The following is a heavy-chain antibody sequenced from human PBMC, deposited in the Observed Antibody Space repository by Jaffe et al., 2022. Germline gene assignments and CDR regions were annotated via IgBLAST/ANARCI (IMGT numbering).Heavy chain of an antibody. J-gene: IGHJ6*03. CDR3: ARGQQQLTRGEPYYYYYYMDV. D-gene: IGHD6-13*01. V-gene: IGHV3-7*04. CDR1: GFTFSSYW. Sequence: EVQLVESGGGLVQPGGSLRLSCAASGFTFSSYWMSWVRQAPGKGLEWVANIKQDGSEKYYVDSVKGRFTISRDNAKNSLYLQMNSLRAEDTAVYYCARGQQQLTRGEPYYYYYYMDVWGKGTTVTVSS. CDR2: IKQDGSEK.